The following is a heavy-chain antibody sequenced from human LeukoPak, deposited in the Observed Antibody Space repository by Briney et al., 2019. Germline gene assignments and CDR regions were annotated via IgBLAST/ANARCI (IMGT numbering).Heavy chain of an antibody. CDR1: GFTFSLYW. Sequence: GGSLRFSCAASGFTFSLYWMTWVRQSPGKGLEWVADINPDGSQKYSVDSVKGRFTISRDNAKNSLFLQMNSLRAEDTAVYYCVRQMIRFWFDPWGQGTQVTVSS. J-gene: IGHJ5*02. D-gene: IGHD3-16*01. V-gene: IGHV3-7*01. CDR3: VRQMIRFWFDP. CDR2: INPDGSQK.